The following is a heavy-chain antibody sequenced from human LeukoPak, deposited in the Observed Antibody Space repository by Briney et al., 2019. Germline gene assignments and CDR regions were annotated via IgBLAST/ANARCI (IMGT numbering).Heavy chain of an antibody. Sequence: GGSLRLSCAASGFTFSSYSMNWVRQAPGKGLEWVSSISSSSSYIYYADSVKGRFTISRDNAKNSLYLQMNSLRAADTAVYYCASWAGTATGFSGPFDFWGQGTLVTVSS. CDR2: ISSSSSYI. CDR3: ASWAGTATGFSGPFDF. CDR1: GFTFSSYS. D-gene: IGHD6-13*01. V-gene: IGHV3-21*01. J-gene: IGHJ4*02.